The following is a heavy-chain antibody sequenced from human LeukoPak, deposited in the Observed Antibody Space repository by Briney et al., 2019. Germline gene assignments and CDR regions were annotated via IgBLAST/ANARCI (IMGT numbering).Heavy chain of an antibody. J-gene: IGHJ4*02. D-gene: IGHD4-17*01. CDR2: ISGSGGTT. Sequence: GGSLRLSCAASGFTFSNYWMTWVRQAPGKGLEWVSSISGSGGTTYYGDSVKGRFTISRDNSRNTLYLQMNSLRAEDTAVYYCAKDRVSTVTTNYFDYWGQGTLVTVSS. CDR3: AKDRVSTVTTNYFDY. CDR1: GFTFSNYW. V-gene: IGHV3-23*01.